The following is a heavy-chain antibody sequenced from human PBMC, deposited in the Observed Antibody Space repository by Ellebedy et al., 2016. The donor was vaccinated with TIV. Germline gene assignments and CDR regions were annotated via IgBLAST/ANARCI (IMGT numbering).Heavy chain of an antibody. V-gene: IGHV3-21*01. D-gene: IGHD3-10*02. J-gene: IGHJ6*03. CDR2: ISDRNSKR. CDR3: ARPMFYYHYYMDV. CDR1: GFVFKCYS. Sequence: GGSLRLSXAASGFVFKCYSMNWVRQAPGKGLEWVASISDRNSKRFYSDSVKGRFIISRDDATSSLFLEMNTLRVEDTAVYYCARPMFYYHYYMDVWGKGTTVIV.